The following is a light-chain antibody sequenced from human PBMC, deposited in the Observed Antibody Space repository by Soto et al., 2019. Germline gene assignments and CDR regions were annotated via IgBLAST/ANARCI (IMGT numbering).Light chain of an antibody. CDR1: SSNIGTNA. V-gene: IGLV1-44*01. CDR2: HGS. J-gene: IGLJ2*01. Sequence: QSVLTQPPSASGTPGQRVTISCSGSSSNIGTNAVNWYQQFPGAAPKLLIYHGSQRPSGVPGRFSGSKSGTSASLAIGGLQYEDEADYFCAAWDDTLNAVVFGGGTQLTVL. CDR3: AAWDDTLNAVV.